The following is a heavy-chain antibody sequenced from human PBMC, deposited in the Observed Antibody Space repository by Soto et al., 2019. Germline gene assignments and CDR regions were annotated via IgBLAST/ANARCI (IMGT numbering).Heavy chain of an antibody. Sequence: GWSLRLSCAASGFTFSSYWMSWVRQAPGKGLEWVANIKQDGSEKYYVDSVKGRFTISRDNAKNSLYLQMNSLRAEDTAVYYCASMTGVAVAGGDYWGQGTLVTVSS. J-gene: IGHJ4*02. CDR2: IKQDGSEK. D-gene: IGHD6-19*01. CDR1: GFTFSSYW. CDR3: ASMTGVAVAGGDY. V-gene: IGHV3-7*05.